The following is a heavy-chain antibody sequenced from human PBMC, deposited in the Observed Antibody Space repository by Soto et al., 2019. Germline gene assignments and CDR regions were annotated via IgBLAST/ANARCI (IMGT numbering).Heavy chain of an antibody. CDR3: ARVRDVASSGTRDLNWFDP. CDR1: GGSISDYY. D-gene: IGHD6-13*01. V-gene: IGHV4-4*07. J-gene: IGHJ5*02. Sequence: EALSLSSTDSGGSISDYYGGWIRPPAGKGLEWIGRIYTTGSTNYNPSLKSRVTMSVDTSKNQFSLKLSSVTAEDTAVYYCARVRDVASSGTRDLNWFDPWGQGTLVTVSS. CDR2: IYTTGST.